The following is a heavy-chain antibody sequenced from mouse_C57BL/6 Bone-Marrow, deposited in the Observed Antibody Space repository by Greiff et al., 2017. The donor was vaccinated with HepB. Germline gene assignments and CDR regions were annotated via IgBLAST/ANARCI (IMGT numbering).Heavy chain of an antibody. V-gene: IGHV5-4*01. J-gene: IGHJ3*01. CDR2: ISDGGSYT. CDR1: GFTFSSYA. CDR3: AREWLLEFAY. Sequence: EVQGVESGGGLVKPGGSLKLSCAASGFTFSSYAMSWFRQTPEKRLEWVATISDGGSYTYYPDNVKGRFTISRDNAKNNLYLQMSHLKSEDTAMYYCAREWLLEFAYWGQGTLVTVSA. D-gene: IGHD2-3*01.